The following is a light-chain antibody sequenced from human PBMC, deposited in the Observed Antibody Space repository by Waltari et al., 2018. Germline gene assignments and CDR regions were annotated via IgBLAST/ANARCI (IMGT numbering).Light chain of an antibody. J-gene: IGLJ2*01. CDR1: SSDIGGYNY. CDR2: GVN. V-gene: IGLV2-14*03. CDR3: TSYTTSFTGV. Sequence: QSALTQPASVSGSPGQSITISCTGTSSDIGGYNYVSWFQQHPGRAPKLIIYGVNNRPSGISNRFSCSTSGNTASLTISVLQAEDESHYSCTSYTTSFTGVFGGGTKLTVL.